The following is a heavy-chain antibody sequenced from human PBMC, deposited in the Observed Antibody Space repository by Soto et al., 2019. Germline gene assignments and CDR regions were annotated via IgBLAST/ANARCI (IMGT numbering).Heavy chain of an antibody. V-gene: IGHV1-69*13. Sequence: SVKVSCKASGGTFSSYAISWVRQAPGQGLEWMGGIIPIFGTANYAQKFQGRVTITADESTSTAYMELSSLRSEDTAVCYCATGRGYSYGYSDYWGQGTLVTVSS. D-gene: IGHD5-18*01. J-gene: IGHJ4*02. CDR2: IIPIFGTA. CDR3: ATGRGYSYGYSDY. CDR1: GGTFSSYA.